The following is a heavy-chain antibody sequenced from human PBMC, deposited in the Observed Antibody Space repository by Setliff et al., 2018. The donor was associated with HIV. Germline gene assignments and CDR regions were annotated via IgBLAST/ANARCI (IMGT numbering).Heavy chain of an antibody. J-gene: IGHJ4*02. CDR2: IYPGDSDV. CDR3: AREHRLCSGERCVLPDY. V-gene: IGHV5-51*01. CDR1: GYTFTNHW. Sequence: LKISCQASGYTFTNHWIGWVRQMPGEGLEWMAIIYPGDSDVRYNPSFQGQVTVSVDKSINTAYLQWSSLKASDTATYYCAREHRLCSGERCVLPDYWGQGTRVTVSS. D-gene: IGHD2-15*01.